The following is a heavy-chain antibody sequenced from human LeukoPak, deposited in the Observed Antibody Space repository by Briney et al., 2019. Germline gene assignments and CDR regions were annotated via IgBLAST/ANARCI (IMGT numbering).Heavy chain of an antibody. CDR3: ARDRGAFVVGPNDAFDI. Sequence: PSETLSLTCTVSGGSIGSGGYYWSWIRQHPGKGLEWIGYIYYSGSTYYNPSLKSRVTISVDTSKNQFSLKLSSVTAADTAVYYCARDRGAFVVGPNDAFDIWGQGTMVTVSS. CDR1: GGSIGSGGYY. CDR2: IYYSGST. V-gene: IGHV4-31*03. D-gene: IGHD2-21*01. J-gene: IGHJ3*02.